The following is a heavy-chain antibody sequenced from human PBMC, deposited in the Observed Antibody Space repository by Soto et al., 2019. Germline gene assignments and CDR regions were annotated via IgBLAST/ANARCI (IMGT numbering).Heavy chain of an antibody. CDR1: GYTFTGYY. V-gene: IGHV1-2*02. CDR2: ISPKSGAT. D-gene: IGHD3-3*02. Sequence: QVQLVQSGAEVKESGASVKVSCKASGYTFTGYYIHWVRQAPGQGPEWVGEISPKSGATRYAQKFHGRATMTKDTSITTVYMELTNLSPDDTAVYYCGKGRSGEVGIFYWGQGTMVTVHS. CDR3: GKGRSGEVGIFY. J-gene: IGHJ4*02.